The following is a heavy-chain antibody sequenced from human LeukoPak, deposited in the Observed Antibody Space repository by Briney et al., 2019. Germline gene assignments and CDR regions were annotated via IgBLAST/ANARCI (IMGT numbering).Heavy chain of an antibody. CDR1: GGSIRSNY. CDR2: MYYSGGT. CDR3: ARGGLSYYYMDV. J-gene: IGHJ6*03. Sequence: PSETLSLTCTVSGGSIRSNYWSWIRQPPGKGLEWIGYMYYSGGTNYNPSLKSRVTISVDTSKNQFSLKLSSVTAADTAVYYCARGGLSYYYMDVWGKGTTVTVSS. V-gene: IGHV4-59*01.